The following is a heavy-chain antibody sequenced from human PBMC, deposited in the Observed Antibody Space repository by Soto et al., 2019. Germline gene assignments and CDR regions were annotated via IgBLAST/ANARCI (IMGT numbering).Heavy chain of an antibody. D-gene: IGHD5-18*01. CDR3: ARDGEYSYGYPNWFDP. J-gene: IGHJ5*02. V-gene: IGHV4-31*03. CDR1: GGSVSSGGYY. CDR2: IYYSGST. Sequence: LSVTCTVSGGSVSSGGYYWSWIRQHPGKGLEWIGYIYYSGSTYYNPSLKSRVTISVDTSKNQFSLKLSSVTAADTAVYYCARDGEYSYGYPNWFDPWGQGTLVTVSS.